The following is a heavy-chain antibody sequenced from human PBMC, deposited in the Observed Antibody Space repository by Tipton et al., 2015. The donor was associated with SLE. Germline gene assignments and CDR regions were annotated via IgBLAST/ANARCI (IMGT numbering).Heavy chain of an antibody. D-gene: IGHD4-23*01. CDR2: IYVAERT. CDR3: ARGGAGGIYFDS. V-gene: IGHV3-23*01. J-gene: IGHJ4*02. CDR1: GYTFSLRA. Sequence: SLRLSCEASGYTFSLRAMAWVRLTPGKGLEWLSTIYVAERTHYSDSVRGRFTISRDDSKNTVFLQMKSLRDEDTAVYYCARGGAGGIYFDSWGQGTLVTVSP.